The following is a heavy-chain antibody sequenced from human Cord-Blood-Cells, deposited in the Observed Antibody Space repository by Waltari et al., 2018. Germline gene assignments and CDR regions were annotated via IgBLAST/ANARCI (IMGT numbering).Heavy chain of an antibody. CDR1: GGSFSGYY. D-gene: IGHD7-27*01. V-gene: IGHV4-34*01. CDR2: INHSGST. CDR3: ARGFNWGSDYFDY. J-gene: IGHJ4*02. Sequence: QVQLQQWGAGLLKPSETLSLTCAVYGGSFSGYYWSWIRQPPGKGLEWIGEINHSGSTNYNPSLKSRVTISVDTSKSQFSLKLSSVTAADTAVYYCARGFNWGSDYFDYWGQGTLVTVSS.